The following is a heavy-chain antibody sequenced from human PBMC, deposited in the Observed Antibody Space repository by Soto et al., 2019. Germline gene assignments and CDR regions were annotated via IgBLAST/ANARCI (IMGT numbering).Heavy chain of an antibody. CDR2: ISYDGGLQ. Sequence: QAHLVESGGGVVQAGRSLRLSCAASGFTFTSYGMHWVRQAPGTRLEWVAVISYDGGLQHYADSVKGRFTISRDNSKNMVLLQMNSPRAEDTAVYYCVSDRGYGHASVPYSWGQGTLVSVSS. CDR1: GFTFTSYG. D-gene: IGHD5-18*01. J-gene: IGHJ4*02. V-gene: IGHV3-30*03. CDR3: VSDRGYGHASVPYS.